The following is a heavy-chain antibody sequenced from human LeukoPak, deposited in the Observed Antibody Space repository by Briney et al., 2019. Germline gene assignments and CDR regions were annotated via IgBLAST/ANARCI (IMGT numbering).Heavy chain of an antibody. CDR2: ISGGGYST. CDR1: GFKFNSYA. D-gene: IGHD6-13*01. V-gene: IGHV3-23*01. Sequence: GGSLRLSCVASGFKFNSYAMSWVRQAPGKGLQWISTISGGGYSTYYAESVKGRFTISKDNSKNTVFLHMNSLSAEDTAVYYCAKAPYSSSWNLYFDDWGQGTLVTVSS. CDR3: AKAPYSSSWNLYFDD. J-gene: IGHJ4*02.